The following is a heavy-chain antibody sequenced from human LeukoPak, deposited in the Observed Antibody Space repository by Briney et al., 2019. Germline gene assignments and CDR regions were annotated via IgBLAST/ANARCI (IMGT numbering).Heavy chain of an antibody. D-gene: IGHD5-24*01. Sequence: SETLSLTCTVSGYSISSGYYWGWIRQPPGKGLEGFWSIYHSGSTYYNPSLKSRVTISVDTSKDQFSLKLSSVTAADTAVYYSAKSLRDGYKYGGVVDNWGQGTLVTVSS. CDR3: AKSLRDGYKYGGVVDN. CDR2: IYHSGST. J-gene: IGHJ4*02. V-gene: IGHV4-38-2*02. CDR1: GYSISSGYY.